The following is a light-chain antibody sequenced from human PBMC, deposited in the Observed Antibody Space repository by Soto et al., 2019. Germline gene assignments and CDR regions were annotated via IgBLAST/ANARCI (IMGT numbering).Light chain of an antibody. V-gene: IGKV3-20*01. CDR3: QHYGSSPGT. CDR1: QSVSSSY. CDR2: AAS. Sequence: EIVMTQSPGTLSLSPGERATLSCRASQSVSSSYLVWHQQKPGQAPRLLIYAASRRATGIPDRFSGSGSGRVFALTISRIGPDDFAVYYCQHYGSSPGTFGQGTEVEVK. J-gene: IGKJ1*01.